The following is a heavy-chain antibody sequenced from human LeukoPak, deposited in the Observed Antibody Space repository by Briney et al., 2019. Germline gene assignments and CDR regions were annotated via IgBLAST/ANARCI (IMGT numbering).Heavy chain of an antibody. Sequence: GGSLRLSCAASGFTFNIYSMNWVRRAPGKGLEWVSYISPSSSDIYYADSVKGRFTISRDNGKNSLYLQVNSLRDEDTAMYYCARAAYASSPDYWGQGALVTVSS. J-gene: IGHJ4*02. CDR1: GFTFNIYS. CDR2: ISPSSSDI. V-gene: IGHV3-48*02. D-gene: IGHD6-13*01. CDR3: ARAAYASSPDY.